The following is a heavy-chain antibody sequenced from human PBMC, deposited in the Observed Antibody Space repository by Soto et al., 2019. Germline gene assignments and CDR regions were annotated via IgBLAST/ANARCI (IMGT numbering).Heavy chain of an antibody. CDR2: IKKDGSEK. CDR1: GFTFSRNW. J-gene: IGHJ6*03. Sequence: EVQLVESGGDLVQPGGSLRLSCAASGFTFSRNWMSWVRQAPGKGLEWVANIKKDGSEKYYVDSVRGRFTISRDNAKNSLYLQMNSLRVEDTAVYYCASGLGSMAGYDYYMDVWGKGTTVTVSS. D-gene: IGHD6-6*01. V-gene: IGHV3-7*01. CDR3: ASGLGSMAGYDYYMDV.